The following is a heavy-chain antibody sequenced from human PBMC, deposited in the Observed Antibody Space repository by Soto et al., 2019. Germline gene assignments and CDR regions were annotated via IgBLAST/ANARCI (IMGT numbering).Heavy chain of an antibody. Sequence: QVQLVQSGAEVKEPGASVKVSCKASGYTFNNHGITWVRQAPGQGLEWMGWISAYDGHTLYAQNLQGRVTVTTDTSTTTVYMELRSLRSDDTAVYYCARDRGYQDYWGQGTLVTVSP. V-gene: IGHV1-18*01. CDR1: GYTFNNHG. D-gene: IGHD5-12*01. CDR2: ISAYDGHT. J-gene: IGHJ4*02. CDR3: ARDRGYQDY.